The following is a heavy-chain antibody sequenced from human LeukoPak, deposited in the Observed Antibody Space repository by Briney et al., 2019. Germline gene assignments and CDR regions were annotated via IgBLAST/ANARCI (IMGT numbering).Heavy chain of an antibody. CDR1: VFTFISYG. CDR2: ICYDGSNK. Sequence: GWALSLSRVASVFTFISYGMHGVGPAPGKGGEGVGGICYDGSNKYYADSVKGRFTISRDNYKNTLDLQMNSLRAEDTAVYYCARDRSYDFWSGYSTLDYWGQGTLVTVSS. CDR3: ARDRSYDFWSGYSTLDY. V-gene: IGHV3-33*01. J-gene: IGHJ4*02. D-gene: IGHD3-3*01.